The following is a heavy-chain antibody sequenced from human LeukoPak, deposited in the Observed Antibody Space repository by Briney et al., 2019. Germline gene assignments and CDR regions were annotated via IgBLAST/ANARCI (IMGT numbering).Heavy chain of an antibody. Sequence: PSETLSLTCTVSGGSINTPNYYWGWIRQTPGKGLEWLGNIFYSGGTYYSPSLTSRVTISLDTSKNQFSLKLSSVTAADTAVYYCARGLGYCTNGVCCNWFDPWGQGTLVTVSS. D-gene: IGHD2-8*01. CDR3: ARGLGYCTNGVCCNWFDP. CDR2: IFYSGGT. V-gene: IGHV4-39*07. CDR1: GGSINTPNYY. J-gene: IGHJ5*02.